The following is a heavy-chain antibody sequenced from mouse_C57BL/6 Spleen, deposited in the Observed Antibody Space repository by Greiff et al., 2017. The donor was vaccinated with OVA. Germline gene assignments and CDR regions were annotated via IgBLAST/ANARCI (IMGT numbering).Heavy chain of an antibody. V-gene: IGHV1-80*01. CDR3: ARGGYYYGSSYEDYFDY. D-gene: IGHD1-1*01. CDR1: GYAFSSYW. Sequence: QVQLKESGAELVKPGASVKISCKASGYAFSSYWMNWVKQRPGQGLEWIGQIYPGDGDTNYNGKFKGKATLTADKSSSTAYMQLSSLTSEDSAVYFCARGGYYYGSSYEDYFDYWGQGTTLTVSS. J-gene: IGHJ2*01. CDR2: IYPGDGDT.